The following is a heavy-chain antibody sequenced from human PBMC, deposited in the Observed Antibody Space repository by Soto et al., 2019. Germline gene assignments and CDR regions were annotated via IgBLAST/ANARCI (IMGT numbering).Heavy chain of an antibody. CDR2: ISSSSSYI. Sequence: GGSLRLSCAASGLTFSSYSMNWVRQAPGKGLEWVSSISSSSSYIYYADSVKGRFTISRDNAKNSLYLQMNSLRAEDTAVYYCARAKRGGYGQGGSYYYYYGMDVWGQGTTVTVSS. J-gene: IGHJ6*02. CDR1: GLTFSSYS. CDR3: ARAKRGGYGQGGSYYYYYGMDV. D-gene: IGHD3-16*01. V-gene: IGHV3-21*01.